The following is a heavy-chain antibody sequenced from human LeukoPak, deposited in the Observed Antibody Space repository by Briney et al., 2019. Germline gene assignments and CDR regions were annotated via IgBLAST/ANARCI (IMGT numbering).Heavy chain of an antibody. D-gene: IGHD2-15*01. J-gene: IGHJ4*02. CDR3: ARRAFPTCYSF. Sequence: KPSETLSLTCAVYGGSFSGYYWSWIRQPPGKGLEWIGEINHSGSTNYNPSLKSRVTISLDTSKNQFSLKLRSVTAADTAVYYCARRAFPTCYSFWGQGTLVTVSS. CDR2: INHSGST. V-gene: IGHV4-34*01. CDR1: GGSFSGYY.